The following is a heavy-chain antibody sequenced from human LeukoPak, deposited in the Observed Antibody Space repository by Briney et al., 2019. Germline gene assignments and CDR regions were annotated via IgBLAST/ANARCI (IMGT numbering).Heavy chain of an antibody. CDR3: ARSIGLTGGGVDV. CDR2: ITDSGSTI. Sequence: PGGSLRLSCAASGFTFRDYNVNWVRQAPGKGLEWVSYITDSGSTIHYADSVNGRFTISRDNAKNSLYLQMNSLRAEDSAVYYCARSIGLTGGGVDVWGRGTTVTVSS. CDR1: GFTFRDYN. J-gene: IGHJ6*02. V-gene: IGHV3-11*01. D-gene: IGHD3-9*01.